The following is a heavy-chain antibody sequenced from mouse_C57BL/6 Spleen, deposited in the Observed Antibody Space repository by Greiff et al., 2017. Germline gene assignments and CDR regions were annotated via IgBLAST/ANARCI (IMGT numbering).Heavy chain of an antibody. CDR2: INYDGSST. Sequence: DVQLVESEGGLVQPGSSMKLSCTASGFTFSDYYMAWVRQVPEKGLEWVANINYDGSSTYYLDSLKSRFIISRDNAKNILYRQMSSLKSEDTATYYCARGIYYEYDGYYFDYWGQGTTLTVSS. D-gene: IGHD2-4*01. J-gene: IGHJ2*01. CDR1: GFTFSDYY. CDR3: ARGIYYEYDGYYFDY. V-gene: IGHV5-16*01.